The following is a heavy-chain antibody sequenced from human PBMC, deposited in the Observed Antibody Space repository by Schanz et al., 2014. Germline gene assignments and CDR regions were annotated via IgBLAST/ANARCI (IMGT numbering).Heavy chain of an antibody. CDR3: ARDRWDWNNAFDI. J-gene: IGHJ3*02. CDR2: ISYDGSNK. V-gene: IGHV3-30*04. Sequence: QVQLVESGGGVVQPGRSLRLSCAASGFTVRSYAMHWVRQAPGKGLEWVAVISYDGSNKHYADSVKGRFTVSRDNAKSTLFLQMNSLRAEDTAVYYCARDRWDWNNAFDIWGQGTMVTVSS. D-gene: IGHD1-1*01. CDR1: GFTVRSYA.